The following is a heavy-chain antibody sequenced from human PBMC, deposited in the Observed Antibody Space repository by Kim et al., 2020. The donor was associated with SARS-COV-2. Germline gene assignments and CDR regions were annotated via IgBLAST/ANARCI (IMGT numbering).Heavy chain of an antibody. CDR1: GYTFTSYG. D-gene: IGHD5-12*01. J-gene: IGHJ6*02. Sequence: ASVKVSCKASGYTFTSYGISWVRQAPGQGLEWMGWISAYNGNTNYAQKLQGRVTMTTDTSTSTVYMELRSLRSDDTAVYYCARNIVATMGFFYFGMDVWGQGTTVTVSS. V-gene: IGHV1-18*01. CDR2: ISAYNGNT. CDR3: ARNIVATMGFFYFGMDV.